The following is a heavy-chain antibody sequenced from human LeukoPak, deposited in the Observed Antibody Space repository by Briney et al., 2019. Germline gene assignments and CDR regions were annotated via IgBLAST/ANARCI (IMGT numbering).Heavy chain of an antibody. Sequence: SETLSLTCTVSGGSISSHYWSWIRQPPGKGLEWIGYIYYSGSTNYNPSLKSRVTISVDTSKNQFSLKPSSVTAADTAVYYCAREGKGVAAAGSASEFDYWGQGTLVTVSS. J-gene: IGHJ4*02. CDR3: AREGKGVAAAGSASEFDY. CDR1: GGSISSHY. D-gene: IGHD6-13*01. CDR2: IYYSGST. V-gene: IGHV4-59*11.